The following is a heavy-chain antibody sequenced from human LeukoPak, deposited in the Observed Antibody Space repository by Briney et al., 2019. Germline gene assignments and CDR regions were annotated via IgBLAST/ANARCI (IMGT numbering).Heavy chain of an antibody. CDR1: GYSFTSNW. D-gene: IGHD6-13*01. J-gene: IGHJ4*02. Sequence: GESLKISCKGSGYSFTSNWIGWVRQMPGKGLEWMGIIFPGDSDTRYGPAFQGQVTISADKSISTAYLQWSSLKASDTAMYYCARLDRSSWYYWGQGTRVSVSS. CDR3: ARLDRSSWYY. V-gene: IGHV5-51*01. CDR2: IFPGDSDT.